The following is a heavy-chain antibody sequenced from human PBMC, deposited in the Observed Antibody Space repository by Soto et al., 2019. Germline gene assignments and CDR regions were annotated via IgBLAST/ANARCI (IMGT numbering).Heavy chain of an antibody. V-gene: IGHV1-18*01. D-gene: IGHD2-2*01. CDR3: ARDPQYCSSTSCSFDY. CDR1: CYTFTSYG. J-gene: IGHJ4*02. CDR2: ISAYNGNT. Sequence: ASVKVSCKASCYTFTSYGISWVLQAPGQGLEWMGWISAYNGNTNYAQKLQGRVTMTTDNSKNTLYLQMNSLRAEDTAVYYCARDPQYCSSTSCSFDYWGQGTLVTVSS.